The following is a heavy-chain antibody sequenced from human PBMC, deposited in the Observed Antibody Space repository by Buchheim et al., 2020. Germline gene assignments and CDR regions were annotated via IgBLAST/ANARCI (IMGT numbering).Heavy chain of an antibody. D-gene: IGHD3-3*01. Sequence: QVQLVESGGGVVQPGRSLRLSCAASGFTFSSYAMHWVRQAPGKGLECVAVISYDGSNKYYADSVKGRFTISRDNSKNTLYLQMNSLRAEDTAVYYCARDLITIFGVAKGYYGMDVWGQGTT. J-gene: IGHJ6*02. CDR1: GFTFSSYA. CDR2: ISYDGSNK. CDR3: ARDLITIFGVAKGYYGMDV. V-gene: IGHV3-30-3*01.